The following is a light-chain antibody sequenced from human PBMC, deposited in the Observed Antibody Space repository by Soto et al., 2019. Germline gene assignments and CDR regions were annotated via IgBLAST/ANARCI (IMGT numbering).Light chain of an antibody. CDR3: QQRYSTLSIT. V-gene: IGKV1-39*01. CDR2: AAS. CDR1: ERIARH. Sequence: DIQMTPSPSSLSASVGDRVTITCRASERIARHLNWYQQKPGKAPKLLIYAASSLQNGVPSRFRGGGSGTDFALTISNLQPEDFATYYCQQRYSTLSITFVKGTRLVIK. J-gene: IGKJ5*01.